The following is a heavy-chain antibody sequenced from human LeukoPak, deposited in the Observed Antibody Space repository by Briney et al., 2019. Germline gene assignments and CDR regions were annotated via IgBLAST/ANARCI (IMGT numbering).Heavy chain of an antibody. V-gene: IGHV3-7*01. D-gene: IGHD6-6*01. Sequence: GGSLRLSCAASGFTFSSYWMTWVRQAPGKGLEWVANIREDGSEKYYVDSVKGRFTISRDNAKNSLYLQVNSLRAEDTAVYYCARAGRRLLFLDSWGLGTLVTVSS. CDR3: ARAGRRLLFLDS. CDR1: GFTFSSYW. CDR2: IREDGSEK. J-gene: IGHJ4*02.